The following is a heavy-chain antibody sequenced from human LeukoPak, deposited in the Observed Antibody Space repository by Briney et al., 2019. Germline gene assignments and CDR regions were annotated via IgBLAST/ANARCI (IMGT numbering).Heavy chain of an antibody. CDR1: GGTFSSNA. J-gene: IGHJ6*03. CDR2: IIPIFGTA. V-gene: IGHV1-69*05. Sequence: SVKLSCKASGGTFSSNAISWVRQAPGQGLEWVGGIIPIFGTANYAQKFQGRVTITTDESTSTAYMELSSLRSEDTAVYYCARVKRREPREGRKLRYYYYMDVWGKGTTVTVSS. CDR3: ARVKRREPREGRKLRYYYYMDV. D-gene: IGHD4-23*01.